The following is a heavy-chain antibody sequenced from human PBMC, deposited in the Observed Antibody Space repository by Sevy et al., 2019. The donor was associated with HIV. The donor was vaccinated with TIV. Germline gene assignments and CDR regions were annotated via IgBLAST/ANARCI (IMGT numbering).Heavy chain of an antibody. CDR1: GGSISSGDYY. CDR3: ARESGRTYLVIDS. Sequence: SETLSLTCTVSGGSISSGDYYWNWLRQAPGKGLEWIGYIYHGLSNFYNPSLQSRATVSVDRSKNQFSLTLTSVTAADTAVYYCARESGRTYLVIDSWGPGTLVTVSS. D-gene: IGHD2-21*01. J-gene: IGHJ4*02. V-gene: IGHV4-30-4*01. CDR2: IYHGLSN.